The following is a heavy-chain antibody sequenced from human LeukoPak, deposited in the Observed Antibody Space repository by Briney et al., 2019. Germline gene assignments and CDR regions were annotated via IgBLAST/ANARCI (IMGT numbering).Heavy chain of an antibody. J-gene: IGHJ5*02. CDR3: ARDSIDSSGCYYTYH. CDR2: INPSGGST. CDR1: GYTFTSYY. Sequence: ASVKVSCKASGYTFTSYYMHWVRQAPGQGLEWMGIINPSGGSTSYAQKFQGRVTMTRDTSTSTVYMELSSLRSEDTAVYYRARDSIDSSGCYYTYHWGQGTLVTVSS. V-gene: IGHV1-46*01. D-gene: IGHD3-22*01.